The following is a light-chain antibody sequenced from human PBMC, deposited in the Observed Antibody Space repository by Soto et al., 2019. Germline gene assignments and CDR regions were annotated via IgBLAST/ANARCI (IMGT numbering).Light chain of an antibody. CDR1: QSVGSNY. J-gene: IGKJ5*01. V-gene: IGKV3D-20*02. Sequence: EIVLTQSPGTLSLSPGERATLSCRATQSVGSNYLAWCQQKPGQAPGLLIYGASSRATAIPDRFSGSGSGTDFTLTISRLEPEDFAVYYCLQRSNWPITFGQGTRLEIK. CDR3: LQRSNWPIT. CDR2: GAS.